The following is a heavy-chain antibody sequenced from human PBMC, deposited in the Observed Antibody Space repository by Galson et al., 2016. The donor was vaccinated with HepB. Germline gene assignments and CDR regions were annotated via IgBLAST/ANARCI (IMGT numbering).Heavy chain of an antibody. Sequence: TLSLTCNVSGGSISVDYYWTWIRQHPGRGLEWIGHIYYTGSTSYNPSLKTRVTISVDTSKNRFSLNLPSATAADTAIYYCARDGSHHDLDYWGQGTPVTVSS. J-gene: IGHJ4*02. D-gene: IGHD3-16*01. CDR2: IYYTGST. CDR1: GGSISVDYY. V-gene: IGHV4-31*03. CDR3: ARDGSHHDLDY.